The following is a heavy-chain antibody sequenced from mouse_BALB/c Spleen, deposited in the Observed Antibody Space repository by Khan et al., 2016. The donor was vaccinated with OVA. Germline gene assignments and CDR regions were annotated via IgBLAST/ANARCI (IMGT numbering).Heavy chain of an antibody. CDR1: GYTFTSYW. CDR3: ARSSYYGSSLYAMDY. V-gene: IGHV1S41*01. Sequence: DLVKPGASVKLSCKASGYTFTSYWINWIKQRPGQGLEWVGHIGPGSGNTYYNEIFKGKATLTVDTSSSTAYIQLSSLSSDDSAVYFCARSSYYGSSLYAMDYWGQGTSVTVSS. CDR2: IGPGSGNT. D-gene: IGHD1-1*01. J-gene: IGHJ4*01.